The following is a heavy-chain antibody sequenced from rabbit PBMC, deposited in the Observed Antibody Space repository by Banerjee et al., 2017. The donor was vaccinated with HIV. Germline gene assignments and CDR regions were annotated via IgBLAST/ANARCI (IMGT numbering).Heavy chain of an antibody. CDR3: ARGGGL. CDR1: GFDFTSDY. CDR2: IYTAGGTT. Sequence: QLKETGGGLVQPGGSLTLSCKASGFDFTSDYMSWVRQAPGKGLEWIGLIYTAGGTTDYANWVNGRFTISSDNAQNTVDLQMNSLTAADTATYFCARGGGLWGQGTLVTVS. V-gene: IGHV1S7*01. J-gene: IGHJ3*01.